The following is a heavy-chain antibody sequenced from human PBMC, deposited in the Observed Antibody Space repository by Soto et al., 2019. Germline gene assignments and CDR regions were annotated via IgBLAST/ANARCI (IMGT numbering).Heavy chain of an antibody. J-gene: IGHJ4*02. CDR3: ARVQDDYDSSGSFDY. CDR2: IYSGGST. CDR1: GFTVSSNY. D-gene: IGHD3-22*01. Sequence: GGSLRLSCAASGFTVSSNYMSWVRQAPGKGLEWVSVIYSGGSTYYADSVKGRFTISRDNSKNTLYLQMNSLRAEETAVYYCARVQDDYDSSGSFDYWGQGTLVTVSS. V-gene: IGHV3-53*01.